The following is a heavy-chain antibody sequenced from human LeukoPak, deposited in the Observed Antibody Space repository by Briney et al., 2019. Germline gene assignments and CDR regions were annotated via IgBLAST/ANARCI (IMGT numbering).Heavy chain of an antibody. J-gene: IGHJ4*02. Sequence: GGSLTLSCPASGFTFSTYAMSWVRQAPGKGLEWVSAISGSGGSTYYAYSVKGRFTISRDNSTNTLYLQMNSLRAEDTAVYDCAKVGRGWYYFDFWGQGTLVTVSS. CDR1: GFTFSTYA. D-gene: IGHD6-19*01. CDR2: ISGSGGST. V-gene: IGHV3-23*01. CDR3: AKVGRGWYYFDF.